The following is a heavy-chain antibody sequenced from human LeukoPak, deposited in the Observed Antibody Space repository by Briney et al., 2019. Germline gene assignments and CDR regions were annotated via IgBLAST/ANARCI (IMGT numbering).Heavy chain of an antibody. CDR1: GGSFSGYY. CDR3: ARGSAVLRFFTT. V-gene: IGHV4-34*01. Sequence: SETLSLTCAVYGGSFSGYYWSWIRQPPGRGLEWIGEINHSGSTNYNPSLKSRVTISVDTSKYQFSLKLSSVTAADTAVYYCARGSAVLRFFTTWGQGTMVTVSS. CDR2: INHSGST. D-gene: IGHD3-3*01. J-gene: IGHJ3*01.